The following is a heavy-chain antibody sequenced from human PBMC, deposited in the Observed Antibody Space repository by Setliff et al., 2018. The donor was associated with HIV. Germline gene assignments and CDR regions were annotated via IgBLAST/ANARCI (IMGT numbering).Heavy chain of an antibody. CDR1: GGSISSYY. CDR3: ARSRPYNSALDY. Sequence: PSETLSLTCSVSGGSISSYYWSWIRQPPGKGLEWIGCVYYSGSTNYKPSLKSRVTISVDMSKNQFSLRLSSVTAADTAMYYCARSRPYNSALDYWGQGTLVTVSS. J-gene: IGHJ4*02. V-gene: IGHV4-59*08. D-gene: IGHD6-25*01. CDR2: VYYSGST.